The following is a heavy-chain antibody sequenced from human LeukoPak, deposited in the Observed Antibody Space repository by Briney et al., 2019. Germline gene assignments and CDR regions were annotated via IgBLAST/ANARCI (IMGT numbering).Heavy chain of an antibody. V-gene: IGHV3-33*01. CDR3: ARNYGDYGSYPGRYGMDV. D-gene: IGHD4-17*01. J-gene: IGHJ6*02. CDR2: IWYDGSNK. CDR1: GFAFGSYG. Sequence: GKSLRLSCAASGFAFGSYGMHWVRQAPGKGLEWVALIWYDGSNKYYADSVKGRFTISRDSSKNTLYLEMSSLRAEDTAVYYCARNYGDYGSYPGRYGMDVWGQGTTVTVSS.